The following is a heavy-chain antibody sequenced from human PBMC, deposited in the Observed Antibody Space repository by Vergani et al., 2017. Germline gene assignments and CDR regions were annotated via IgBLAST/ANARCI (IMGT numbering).Heavy chain of an antibody. CDR1: GGTFSSYA. CDR2: IIPILGIA. J-gene: IGHJ5*02. CDR3: ARDSGGYVWGSYEAWFDP. Sequence: QVQLVQSGAEVKKPGSSVKVSCKASGGTFSSYAISWVRQAPGQGLEWMGGIIPILGIANYAQKFQGRVTITADKSTSTAYMELSSLRSEDTAVYYCARDSGGYVWGSYEAWFDPWGQGTLVTVSS. V-gene: IGHV1-69*04. D-gene: IGHD3-16*01.